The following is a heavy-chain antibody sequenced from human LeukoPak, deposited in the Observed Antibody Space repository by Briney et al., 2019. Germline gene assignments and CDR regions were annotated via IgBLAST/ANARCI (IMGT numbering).Heavy chain of an antibody. J-gene: IGHJ5*02. Sequence: ASVKVSCKASGGTFSSYAISWVRQAPGQGLEWMGGIIPIFGTANYAQKFRGRVTITADKSTRTAYMELSSLRSEDTAVYYCARDLYGGWFDPWGQGTLVTVSS. CDR3: ARDLYGGWFDP. D-gene: IGHD4-17*01. CDR2: IIPIFGTA. CDR1: GGTFSSYA. V-gene: IGHV1-69*06.